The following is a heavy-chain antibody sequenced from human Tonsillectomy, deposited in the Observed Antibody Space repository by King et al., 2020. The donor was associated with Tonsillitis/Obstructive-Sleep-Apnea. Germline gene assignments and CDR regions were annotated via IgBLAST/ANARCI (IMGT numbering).Heavy chain of an antibody. J-gene: IGHJ6*03. CDR1: GFTFSSYA. CDR3: ARGLLGGSGRTYYYYMDV. CDR2: ISYDGSNK. D-gene: IGHD1-26*01. Sequence: QLVQSGGGVVQPGRSLRLSCAASGFTFSSYAMHWVRQAPGKGLEWVAVISYDGSNKYYADSVKGRFTISRDNSKNTLYLQMNSLRAEDTAVYYCARGLLGGSGRTYYYYMDVWGKGTTVTVSS. V-gene: IGHV3-30*01.